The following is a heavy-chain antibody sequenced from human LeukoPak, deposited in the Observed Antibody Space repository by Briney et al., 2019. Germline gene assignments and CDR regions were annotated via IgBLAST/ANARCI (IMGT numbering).Heavy chain of an antibody. D-gene: IGHD6-19*01. V-gene: IGHV4-59*08. CDR1: GGSISSYY. J-gene: IGHJ5*02. CDR3: ARRIVVAGGDWFDP. CDR2: ISYSGST. Sequence: SETLSLTCTVSGGSISSYYWGWIRRPPGKVLEWIGYISYSGSTNYNPSLKSRVTISVDTSKSQFSLNLNSVTAADTAVYYCARRIVVAGGDWFDPWGQGTLVTVSS.